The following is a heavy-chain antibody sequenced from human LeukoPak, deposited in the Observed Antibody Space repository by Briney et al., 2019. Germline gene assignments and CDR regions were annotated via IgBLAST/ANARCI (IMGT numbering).Heavy chain of an antibody. J-gene: IGHJ3*02. CDR3: AKAVGSSGYFSRDAFDI. Sequence: GGSLRLSYAPSGFTFSSYAMSWVRQAPGKGLEWVAVISGGGSGTYYADSVRGRFTISRDNSKNTVYLQMNSLRAEDTAIYYCAKAVGSSGYFSRDAFDIWSQGTMVTVSS. V-gene: IGHV3-23*01. D-gene: IGHD3-22*01. CDR1: GFTFSSYA. CDR2: ISGGGSGT.